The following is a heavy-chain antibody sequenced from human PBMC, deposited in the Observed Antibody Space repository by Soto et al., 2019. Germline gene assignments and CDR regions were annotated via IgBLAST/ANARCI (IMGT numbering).Heavy chain of an antibody. D-gene: IGHD3-10*01. CDR3: ATNYGSGSTHFDH. CDR2: IIPMLRMA. J-gene: IGHJ4*02. Sequence: QVQLVQSGAEVTKPGSSVKVSCSASAGTFDSYTISWVRQVPGQGLEWMGRIIPMLRMANFAQNFQGRVTMNADESTLTAYMVLSSLRSKDTAVYFCATNYGSGSTHFDHWGQGTPVTVTS. CDR1: AGTFDSYT. V-gene: IGHV1-69*02.